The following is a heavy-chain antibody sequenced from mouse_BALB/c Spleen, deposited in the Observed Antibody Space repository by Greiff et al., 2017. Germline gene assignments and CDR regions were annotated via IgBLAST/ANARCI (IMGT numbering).Heavy chain of an antibody. J-gene: IGHJ2*01. CDR2: INPSNGGT. V-gene: IGHV1S81*02. CDR3: TRSVGEYYFDY. Sequence: QVQLQQSGAELVKPGASVKLSCKASGYTFTSYYMYWVKQRPGQGLEWIGEINPSNGGTNFNEKFKSKATLTVDKSSSTAYMQLSSLTSEDSAVYYCTRSVGEYYFDYWGQGTTLTVSS. CDR1: GYTFTSYY.